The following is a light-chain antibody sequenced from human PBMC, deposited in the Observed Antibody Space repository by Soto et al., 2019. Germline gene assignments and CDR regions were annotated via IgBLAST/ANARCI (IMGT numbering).Light chain of an antibody. CDR3: SSYAGSNNWGV. CDR2: EVS. V-gene: IGLV2-8*01. CDR1: SSDVGGYNY. Sequence: QSALTQPPSASGSPGQSVTISCTGTSSDVGGYNYVSWYQQHPGKAPKLMIYEVSKRPSGVPDRFSGSKSGNTASLTVSGLQAEDEADYYCSSYAGSNNWGVFGTVTKLTVL. J-gene: IGLJ1*01.